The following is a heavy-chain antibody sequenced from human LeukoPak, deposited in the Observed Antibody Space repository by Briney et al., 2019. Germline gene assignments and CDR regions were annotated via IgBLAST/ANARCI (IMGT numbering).Heavy chain of an antibody. Sequence: SETLSLTCAVSGGSISSYYWTWIRQPPGKGLEWVGYIQNSAIYRATIKSSPSLQRRASLSIDTSKNQVYLTVNSVTAADTAVYYCARLSSTLYYSMDDWGPGTAVTVSS. J-gene: IGHJ6*02. CDR1: GGSISSYY. V-gene: IGHV4-59*08. D-gene: IGHD6-6*01. CDR2: IQNSAIYRATI. CDR3: ARLSSTLYYSMDD.